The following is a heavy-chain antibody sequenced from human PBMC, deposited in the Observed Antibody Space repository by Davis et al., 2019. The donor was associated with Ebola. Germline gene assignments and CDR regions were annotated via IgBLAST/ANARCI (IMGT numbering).Heavy chain of an antibody. CDR1: GGSISSSSYY. Sequence: SETLSLTCTVSGGSISSSSYYWGWIRQPPGKGLEWIGSIYYSGSTYYNPSLKSRVTISVDKSKNQFSLKLSSVTAADTAVYYCAREKYNWNGFPFDIWGQGTMVTVSS. CDR2: IYYSGST. D-gene: IGHD1-20*01. CDR3: AREKYNWNGFPFDI. V-gene: IGHV4-39*02. J-gene: IGHJ3*02.